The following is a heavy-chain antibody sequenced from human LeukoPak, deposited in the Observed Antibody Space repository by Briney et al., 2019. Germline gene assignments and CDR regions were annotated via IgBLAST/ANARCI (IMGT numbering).Heavy chain of an antibody. CDR1: GYTFTKYD. CDR2: INPSGGST. V-gene: IGHV1-46*01. D-gene: IGHD5-18*01. J-gene: IGHJ4*02. Sequence: ASVKVSCEASGYTFTKYDMNWVRQAPGQGLEWMGIINPSGGSTRYAQKFQGRVAMTRDTSTSTLYMELNSLRSEDTAVYYCAREDVDAASMDYWGQGTLVTVSS. CDR3: AREDVDAASMDY.